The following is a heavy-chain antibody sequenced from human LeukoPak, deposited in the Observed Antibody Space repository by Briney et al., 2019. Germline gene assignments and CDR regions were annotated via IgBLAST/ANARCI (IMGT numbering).Heavy chain of an antibody. CDR1: GFTFSSYW. V-gene: IGHV3-74*01. Sequence: GGSLRLSCAASGFTFSSYWMHWVRQAPGKGLVWVSRINSDGSSTSYADSVNGRFTISRDNAKNTLYLQMNSLRAEDTAVYYCARVFGYSGAFDYWGQGTLVTVSS. CDR2: INSDGSST. J-gene: IGHJ4*02. CDR3: ARVFGYSGAFDY. D-gene: IGHD2-15*01.